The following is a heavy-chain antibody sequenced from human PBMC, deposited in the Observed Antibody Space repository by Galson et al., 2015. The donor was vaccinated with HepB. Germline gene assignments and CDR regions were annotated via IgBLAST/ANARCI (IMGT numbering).Heavy chain of an antibody. Sequence: PALVKPTQTLTLTCTFSGFSLSTSGVGVGWIRQPPGKALEWLALIYWNDDKRYSPSLKSRLTITKDTSKNQVVLTMTNMDPVDTATYYCAHRLVQPGSPPYLLYQGFDYWGQGTLVTVSS. CDR2: IYWNDDK. CDR3: AHRLVQPGSPPYLLYQGFDY. V-gene: IGHV2-5*01. D-gene: IGHD3-3*01. CDR1: GFSLSTSGVG. J-gene: IGHJ4*02.